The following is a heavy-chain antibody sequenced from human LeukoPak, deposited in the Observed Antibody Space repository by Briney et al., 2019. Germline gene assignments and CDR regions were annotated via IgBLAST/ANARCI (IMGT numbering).Heavy chain of an antibody. CDR3: AKDRGYSYGPKGY. D-gene: IGHD5-18*01. Sequence: PGGSLRLSCAASGFSFITFAMIWVRQSPGKGLEWVSAISGSGGSTYYADSVKGRFTISRDNSKNTLYLQMNSLRAEDTAVYYCAKDRGYSYGPKGYWGQGTLVTVSS. CDR2: ISGSGGST. J-gene: IGHJ4*02. CDR1: GFSFITFA. V-gene: IGHV3-23*01.